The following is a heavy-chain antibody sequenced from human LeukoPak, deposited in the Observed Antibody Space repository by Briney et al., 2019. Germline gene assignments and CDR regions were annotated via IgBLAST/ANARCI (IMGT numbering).Heavy chain of an antibody. CDR1: GFTFSSYW. J-gene: IGHJ3*02. D-gene: IGHD3-22*01. CDR3: ARVSYYYDSSGPRAFDI. CDR2: IKQDGSEK. V-gene: IGHV3-7*01. Sequence: GGSLRLSCAASGFTFSSYWMSWVRQAPGKGLEWVANIKQDGSEKYYVDSVKGRFTISRDNAKNSLYLQMNSLRAEDTAVYCCARVSYYYDSSGPRAFDIWGQGTMVTVSS.